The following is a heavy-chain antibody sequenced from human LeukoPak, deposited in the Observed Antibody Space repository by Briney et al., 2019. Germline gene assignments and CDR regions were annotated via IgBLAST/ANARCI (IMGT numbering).Heavy chain of an antibody. CDR1: GFTVSSNY. CDR3: TRGQGDSSGRGDAFDI. V-gene: IGHV3-53*01. D-gene: IGHD3-22*01. J-gene: IGHJ3*02. CDR2: IYSGGST. Sequence: PGGSLRLSCAASGFTVSSNYMSWVRQAPGKGLEWVSVIYSGGSTYYADSVKGRFTISRDNSKNTLYLQMNSLRAEDTAVYYCTRGQGDSSGRGDAFDIWGQGTMVTVSS.